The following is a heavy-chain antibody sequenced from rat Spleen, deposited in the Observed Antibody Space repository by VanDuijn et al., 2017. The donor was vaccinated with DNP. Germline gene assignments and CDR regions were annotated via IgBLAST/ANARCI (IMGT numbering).Heavy chain of an antibody. CDR2: ISYDGSST. CDR1: GFTFSDYN. Sequence: EVQLVESGGGFVQPGRSLKLPCAASGFTFSDYNMAWVRQAPKKGLGWVATISYDGSSTYYRDSVKGRFTISRDNAKSTLYLQMDSLRSEDTATYYCARPDAWGQGTSVTVSS. CDR3: ARPDA. J-gene: IGHJ4*01. V-gene: IGHV5-7*01.